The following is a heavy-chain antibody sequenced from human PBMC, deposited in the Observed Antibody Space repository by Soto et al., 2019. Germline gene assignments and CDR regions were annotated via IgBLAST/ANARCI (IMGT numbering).Heavy chain of an antibody. CDR3: AREVQVHTPAFVY. CDR2: ISPMFGAA. D-gene: IGHD3-10*01. J-gene: IGHJ4*02. CDR1: GGTFNTYA. Sequence: QVQLVQSGAEMKKPGSSVKVSCQSSGGTFNTYAMNWVRQDPGQGPEWMGDISPMFGAANYAPKFQGSVTITADEATGTSYMQLSSLTSEDTALYFCAREVQVHTPAFVYWGQGTLVTVSS. V-gene: IGHV1-69*19.